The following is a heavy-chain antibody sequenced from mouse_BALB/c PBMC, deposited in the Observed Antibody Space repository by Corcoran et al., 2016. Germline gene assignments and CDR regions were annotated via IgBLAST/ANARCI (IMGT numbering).Heavy chain of an antibody. Sequence: QVQLPQSRPELVMPGATVTICSKAFGYSFTSYNMHWVKQRPGQGLVWIGWIFPGSGNTKYNEKFKGKATLTADTSSSTAYMQLSSLTSEDSAVYFCAKPARATYYFDYWGQGTTLTVSS. V-gene: IGHV1-66*01. CDR2: IFPGSGNT. D-gene: IGHD3-1*01. CDR3: AKPARATYYFDY. CDR1: GYSFTSYN. J-gene: IGHJ2*01.